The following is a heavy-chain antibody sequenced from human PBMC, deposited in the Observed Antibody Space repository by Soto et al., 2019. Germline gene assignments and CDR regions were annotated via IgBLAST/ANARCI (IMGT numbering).Heavy chain of an antibody. CDR3: ARGRGIVATINRSLLFDY. D-gene: IGHD5-12*01. J-gene: IGHJ4*02. V-gene: IGHV4-39*07. Sequence: PSETLSPTCTVTVGSFSSRSSYSGWVRHPPGKGLEWIGSMHHSGTNYYTPSLKSRVTISVDTSKNQFSLKLSSVTAADTAVYYCARGRGIVATINRSLLFDYWGQGTLVTVSS. CDR2: MHHSGTN. CDR1: VGSFSSRSSY.